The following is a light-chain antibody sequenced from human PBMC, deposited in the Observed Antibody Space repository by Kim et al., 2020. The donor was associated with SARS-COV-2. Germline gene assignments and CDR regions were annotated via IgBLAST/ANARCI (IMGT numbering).Light chain of an antibody. J-gene: IGKJ2*01. Sequence: QPASSSCRSSQSLVNGDGNTYLTWFQQRPGQSPRRLIHEVSNRDSGVPDRFSGSGSGTDFTLKIIRVEAEDVGVYYCMQGTHWPYTFGQGTKLEI. CDR1: QSLVNGDGNTY. CDR2: EVS. CDR3: MQGTHWPYT. V-gene: IGKV2-30*01.